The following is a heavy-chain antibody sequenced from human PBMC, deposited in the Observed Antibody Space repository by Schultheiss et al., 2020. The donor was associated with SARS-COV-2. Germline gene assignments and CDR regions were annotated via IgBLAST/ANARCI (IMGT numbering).Heavy chain of an antibody. Sequence: SQTLSLTCTVSGGSISSYYWSWIRQPPGKGLEWIGYIYYSGSTNYNPSLKSRVTISVDTSKNQFSLKLSSVTAADTAVYYCASTYYYDSGDFDYWGQGTLVTVSS. J-gene: IGHJ4*02. CDR2: IYYSGST. CDR3: ASTYYYDSGDFDY. D-gene: IGHD3-22*01. CDR1: GGSISSYY. V-gene: IGHV4-59*01.